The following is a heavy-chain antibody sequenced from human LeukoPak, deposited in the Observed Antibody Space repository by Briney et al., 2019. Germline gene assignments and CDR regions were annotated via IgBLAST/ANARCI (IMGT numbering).Heavy chain of an antibody. J-gene: IGHJ4*02. CDR1: GSTFSSSA. CDR2: ISSSSSYI. V-gene: IGHV3-21*01. CDR3: ARDRPAGWELFDY. Sequence: PGGSLRLSCAAAGSTFSSSAVSWVRQAPGKGLEWVSSISSSSSYIYYADSVKSRFTISRDNAKNSLYLQMNSLRAEDTAVYYCARDRPAGWELFDYWGQGTLVTVSS. D-gene: IGHD1-26*01.